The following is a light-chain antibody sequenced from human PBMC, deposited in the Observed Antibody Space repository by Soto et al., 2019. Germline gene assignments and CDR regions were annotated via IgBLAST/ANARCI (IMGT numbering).Light chain of an antibody. CDR2: DVS. V-gene: IGLV2-14*01. J-gene: IGLJ3*02. CDR1: SSDVGGYNY. CDR3: SSYTSTNSWV. Sequence: QSVLTQSASVSGSPGQSITISCTGTSSDVGGYNYVSWYQQHPGKAPKLIIYDVSNGPSGVSTRFSGSKSGNTASLTISGLQAEDEADYSCSSYTSTNSWVFGGGTKLTVL.